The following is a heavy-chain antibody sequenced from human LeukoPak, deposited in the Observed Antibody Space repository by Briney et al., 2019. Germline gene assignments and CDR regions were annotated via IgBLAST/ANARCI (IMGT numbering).Heavy chain of an antibody. CDR1: GFTFSSYW. CDR3: AKLAWPLYYYYYGMDV. V-gene: IGHV3-74*01. J-gene: IGHJ6*02. Sequence: PGGSLRLSCAASGFTFSSYWMNWVRQAPGKGLVWVSRIASDGSSTTYADSVKGRFTISRDNSKNTLYLQMNSLRAEDTAVYYCAKLAWPLYYYYYGMDVWGQGTTVTVSS. D-gene: IGHD3-16*02. CDR2: IASDGSST.